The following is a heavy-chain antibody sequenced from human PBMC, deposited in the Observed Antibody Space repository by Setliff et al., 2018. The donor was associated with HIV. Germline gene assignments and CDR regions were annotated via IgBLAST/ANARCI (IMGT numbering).Heavy chain of an antibody. Sequence: SETLSLTCAVYGGSLSGYYWSWIRQPPGKGLEWIGYIYTTGSTNYNPSLKSRVTMSVDTSKNQFSLKLSSVTAADTAVYFCARGRGSSSSWPIDYWGQGTLVTVSS. CDR2: IYTTGST. D-gene: IGHD6-13*01. V-gene: IGHV4-4*09. CDR3: ARGRGSSSSWPIDY. CDR1: GGSLSGYY. J-gene: IGHJ4*02.